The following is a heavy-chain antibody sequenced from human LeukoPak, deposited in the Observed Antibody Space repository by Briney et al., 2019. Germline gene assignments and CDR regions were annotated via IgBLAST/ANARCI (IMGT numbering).Heavy chain of an antibody. CDR2: INANHGGT. D-gene: IGHD3-22*01. V-gene: IGHV1-2*02. CDR3: ARHRDFDSTGYYYPLFDY. CDR1: GYTFTGYY. Sequence: ASVKVSCKASGYTFTGYYLHWVRQAPGQGLEWMGWINANHGGTNHAQQFQGRVTMTRDTSISTAYMELSRLRSDDAAVYYCARHRDFDSTGYYYPLFDYWGQGTLVTVSS. J-gene: IGHJ4*02.